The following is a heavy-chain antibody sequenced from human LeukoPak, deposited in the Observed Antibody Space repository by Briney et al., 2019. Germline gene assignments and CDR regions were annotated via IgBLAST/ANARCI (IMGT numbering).Heavy chain of an antibody. CDR2: ISSSSSYI. V-gene: IGHV3-21*01. CDR1: GFTFSSYS. Sequence: GGSLRLSCAASGFTFSSYSMNWVRQAPGKGLEWVSSISSSSSYIYYADSVKGRFTISRDNAKNSLYLQMNSLRAEDTAVYYCARPTREYYGSGSYDYWGQGTLVTVSS. D-gene: IGHD3-10*01. J-gene: IGHJ4*02. CDR3: ARPTREYYGSGSYDY.